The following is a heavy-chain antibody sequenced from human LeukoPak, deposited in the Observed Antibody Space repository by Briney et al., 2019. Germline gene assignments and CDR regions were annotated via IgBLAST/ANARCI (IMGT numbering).Heavy chain of an antibody. CDR3: AKDLKRGYCSGGSCYYFDY. CDR2: ISGSGGST. D-gene: IGHD2-15*01. J-gene: IGHJ4*02. Sequence: GGSLRLSCAASGFTFSSYAMHWVRQAPGKGLEWVSAISGSGGSTYYADSVKGRFTISRDNSKNTLYLQMNSLRAEDTAVYYCAKDLKRGYCSGGSCYYFDYWGQGTLVTVSS. V-gene: IGHV3-23*01. CDR1: GFTFSSYA.